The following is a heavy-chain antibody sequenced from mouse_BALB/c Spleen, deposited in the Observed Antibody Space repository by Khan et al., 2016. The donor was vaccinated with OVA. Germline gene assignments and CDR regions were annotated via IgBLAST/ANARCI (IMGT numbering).Heavy chain of an antibody. CDR2: ISTYYGDS. D-gene: IGHD1-3*01. CDR3: ARGSDNYRFAY. Sequence: QVQLKQSGAELVRPGVSVKISCKGSGYIFTDFSMHWVKRSHAKSLEWIGVISTYYGDSIYNQKFKGKATLTVDKSSSTAYMELARLTSEDSAIYYSARGSDNYRFAYWGQGTLVTVSA. V-gene: IGHV1S137*01. CDR1: GYIFTDFS. J-gene: IGHJ3*01.